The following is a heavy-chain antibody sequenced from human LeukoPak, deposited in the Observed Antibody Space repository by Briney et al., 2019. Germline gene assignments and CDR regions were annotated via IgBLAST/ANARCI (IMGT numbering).Heavy chain of an antibody. CDR3: ARQQWLGANDAFDI. V-gene: IGHV4-59*08. CDR1: GGSISSYY. J-gene: IGHJ3*02. Sequence: SETLSLTCTVSGGSISSYYWSWIRQPLGKGLEWIGYIYYSGSTNYNPSLKSRVTISVDTSKNQFSLKLSSVTAADTAVYYCARQQWLGANDAFDIWGQGTMVTVSS. CDR2: IYYSGST. D-gene: IGHD6-19*01.